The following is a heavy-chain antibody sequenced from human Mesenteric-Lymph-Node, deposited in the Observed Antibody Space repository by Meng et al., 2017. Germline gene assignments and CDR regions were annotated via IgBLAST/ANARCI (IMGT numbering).Heavy chain of an antibody. J-gene: IGHJ5*02. V-gene: IGHV4-31*03. Sequence: QWRASGHCLLKPSQTLSLRCIASCGSISSGVFYWSWIRQHPGKGLEWIGYIYYSGSTYYNPSLRRRVAISIDTSKNQFSLKLTSVTAADTAVYFCARTNYGDYNWFDPWGQGTLVTVSS. D-gene: IGHD4-17*01. CDR2: IYYSGST. CDR3: ARTNYGDYNWFDP. CDR1: CGSISSGVFY.